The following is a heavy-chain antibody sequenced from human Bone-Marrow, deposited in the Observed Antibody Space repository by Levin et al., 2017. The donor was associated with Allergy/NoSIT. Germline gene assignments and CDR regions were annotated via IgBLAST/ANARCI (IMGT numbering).Heavy chain of an antibody. CDR2: ISYDGSNK. CDR1: GFTFSSYG. J-gene: IGHJ6*02. V-gene: IGHV3-30*18. Sequence: SGGSLRLSCAASGFTFSSYGMHWVRQAPGKGLEWVAVISYDGSNKYYADSVKGRFTISRDNSKNTLYLQMNSLRAEDTAVYYCAKDQGLPYYDFWSGYSLYYDYGMDVWGQGTTVTVSS. CDR3: AKDQGLPYYDFWSGYSLYYDYGMDV. D-gene: IGHD3-3*01.